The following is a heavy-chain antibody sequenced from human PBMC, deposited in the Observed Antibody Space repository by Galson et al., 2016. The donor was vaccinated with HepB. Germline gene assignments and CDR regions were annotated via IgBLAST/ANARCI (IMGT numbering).Heavy chain of an antibody. V-gene: IGHV1-69*19. J-gene: IGHJ2*01. CDR2: IIPSFGTP. CDR1: GGSFSRNA. Sequence: SCKASGGSFSRNAISWVRQAPGQGLEWMGGIIPSFGTPTYAQKFQGRLTISASEFTSTGYMELNSLRSEDTAVYYCARGLGKFWYFDFWGRGTLVTVSS. CDR3: ARGLGKFWYFDF. D-gene: IGHD1-1*01.